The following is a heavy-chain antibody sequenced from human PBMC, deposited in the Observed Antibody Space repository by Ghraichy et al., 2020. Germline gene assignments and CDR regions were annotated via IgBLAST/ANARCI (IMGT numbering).Heavy chain of an antibody. CDR2: ISSDERTT. Sequence: SCAASGFTFGSSWMHWVRQAPGKGLVWVSHISSDERTTNYADSVKGRFTISRDNAKNTLYLQMNSLRAEDTALYYCVRSNGYLDYWGQGTLVTVSS. D-gene: IGHD3-22*01. V-gene: IGHV3-74*01. CDR3: VRSNGYLDY. J-gene: IGHJ4*02. CDR1: GFTFGSSW.